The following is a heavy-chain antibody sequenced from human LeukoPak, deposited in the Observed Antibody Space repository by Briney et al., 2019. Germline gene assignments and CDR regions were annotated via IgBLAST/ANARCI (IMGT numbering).Heavy chain of an antibody. J-gene: IGHJ4*02. CDR1: GYTFTGYY. Sequence: GASVKVSCKASGYTFTGYYMHWVRQAPGQGLEWMGWINPNSGGTNYAQKFQGRVTMTRDTSISTAYMELSRLRSDDTAVYYCARDRGGGYGDRYYFDYWGQGTLVTVSS. CDR2: INPNSGGT. V-gene: IGHV1-2*02. CDR3: ARDRGGGYGDRYYFDY. D-gene: IGHD4-17*01.